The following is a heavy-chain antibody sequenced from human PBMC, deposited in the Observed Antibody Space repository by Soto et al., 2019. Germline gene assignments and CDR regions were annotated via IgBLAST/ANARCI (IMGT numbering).Heavy chain of an antibody. CDR2: IYYSGST. V-gene: IGHV4-61*01. Sequence: KTSETLSLTCTVSGGSVSSGSYYWSWIRQPPGKGLEWIGYIYYSGSTNYNPSLKSRVTISVDTSKNQFSLKLSSVTAADTAVYYCARGDDSSGYYRPLKPYYFDYWGQGTLVTVSS. J-gene: IGHJ4*02. CDR3: ARGDDSSGYYRPLKPYYFDY. CDR1: GGSVSSGSYY. D-gene: IGHD3-22*01.